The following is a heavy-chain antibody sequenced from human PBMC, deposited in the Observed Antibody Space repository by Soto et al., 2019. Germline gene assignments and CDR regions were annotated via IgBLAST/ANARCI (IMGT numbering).Heavy chain of an antibody. D-gene: IGHD3-16*02. V-gene: IGHV5-51*01. Sequence: PGESLKISCKASGYSFSTYWIGWVRQMPGKGLEWMGIIYPGDSDTKYSPSLQGQVTISADTSISTAYLQWTSLKASDTAMYYCAGRPMITFGGVIGHFDYCGEGTLVTVSS. J-gene: IGHJ4*02. CDR2: IYPGDSDT. CDR1: GYSFSTYW. CDR3: AGRPMITFGGVIGHFDY.